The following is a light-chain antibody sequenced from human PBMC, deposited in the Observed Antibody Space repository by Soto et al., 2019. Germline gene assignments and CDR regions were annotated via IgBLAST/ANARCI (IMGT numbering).Light chain of an antibody. V-gene: IGKV2-30*02. Sequence: DVVVTQSPLSLPVTLGQPASISCRSSQSLIHSDGNTYLHWFQQRPGQSPRRLIYHVSIRDSGVPDRFSGSGSGTDFTLEISRVEAEDVWVYYCMQGRHWPYTFGPGTTVDIK. CDR3: MQGRHWPYT. CDR2: HVS. CDR1: QSLIHSDGNTY. J-gene: IGKJ3*01.